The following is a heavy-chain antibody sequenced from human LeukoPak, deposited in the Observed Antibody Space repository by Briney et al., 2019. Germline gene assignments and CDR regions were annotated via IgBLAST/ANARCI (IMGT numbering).Heavy chain of an antibody. D-gene: IGHD1-26*01. CDR1: GGSIRSSRHY. V-gene: IGHV4-39*01. J-gene: IGHJ5*02. CDR2: IYYTGST. Sequence: SETLSLTCSVSGGSIRSSRHYWGWIRQPPGKGLEWIGGIYYTGSTYYNPSLKSRVTNSVDTSKNQFSLNLSSVTATDTAVYYCARQTVLGGTRWFDPWGQGILVTVSS. CDR3: ARQTVLGGTRWFDP.